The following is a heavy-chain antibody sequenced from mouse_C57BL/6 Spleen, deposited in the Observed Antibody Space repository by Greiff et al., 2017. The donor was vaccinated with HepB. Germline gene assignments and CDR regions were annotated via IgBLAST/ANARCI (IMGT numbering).Heavy chain of an antibody. D-gene: IGHD4-1*01. Sequence: EVHLVESGGGLVKPGGSLKLSCAASGFTFSDYGMHWVRQAPEKGLEWVAYISSGSSTIYYADTVKGRFTISRDNAKNTLFLQMTSLRSEDTAMYYCARDWDDYFDYWGQGTTLTVSS. CDR1: GFTFSDYG. J-gene: IGHJ2*01. CDR2: ISSGSSTI. CDR3: ARDWDDYFDY. V-gene: IGHV5-17*01.